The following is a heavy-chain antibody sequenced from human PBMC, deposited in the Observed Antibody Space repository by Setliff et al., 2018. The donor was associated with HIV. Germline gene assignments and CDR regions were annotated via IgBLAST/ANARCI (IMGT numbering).Heavy chain of an antibody. CDR3: ARDFGGRWTFDY. CDR1: GYTFTSDH. CDR2: ITPSDGNT. D-gene: IGHD3-10*01. V-gene: IGHV1-46*01. J-gene: IGHJ4*02. Sequence: GASVQVSCKASGYTFTSDHLHWVRQAPGQGLEWMGMITPSDGNTNYEQKFQGRVTMTRDTSTTTVYMELSSLTSEDTAIYYCARDFGGRWTFDYWGQGTLVTVSS.